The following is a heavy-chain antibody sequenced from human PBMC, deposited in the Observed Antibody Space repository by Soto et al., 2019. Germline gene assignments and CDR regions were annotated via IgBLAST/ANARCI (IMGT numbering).Heavy chain of an antibody. CDR2: IYYSGST. V-gene: IGHV4-61*01. J-gene: IGHJ6*02. CDR3: ARDARPGSWYWDPSGYYYYGMDV. D-gene: IGHD6-13*01. Sequence: SETLSLTCTVSGGSVSSGSYYWSWIRQPPGKGLEWIGYIYYSGSTNYNPSLKSRVTISVDTSKNQFSLKLSSVTAADTAVYYCARDARPGSWYWDPSGYYYYGMDVWGQGTTVTVSS. CDR1: GGSVSSGSYY.